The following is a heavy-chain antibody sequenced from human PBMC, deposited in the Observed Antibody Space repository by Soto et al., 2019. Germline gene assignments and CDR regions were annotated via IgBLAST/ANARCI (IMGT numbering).Heavy chain of an antibody. D-gene: IGHD3-22*01. J-gene: IGHJ3*02. Sequence: SETLSLTCTVSGCSISSYYWSWIRHPPGKGLEWIGYIYYSGSTNYNPSLKSRVTISVDTSKNQFYLKLSSVTAADTAVYYCARRGVDSSGYYEDLDAFDIWGKGTMVT. CDR3: ARRGVDSSGYYEDLDAFDI. CDR1: GCSISSYY. V-gene: IGHV4-59*01. CDR2: IYYSGST.